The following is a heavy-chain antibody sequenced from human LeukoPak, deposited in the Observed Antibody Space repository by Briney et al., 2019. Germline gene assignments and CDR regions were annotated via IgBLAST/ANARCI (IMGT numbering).Heavy chain of an antibody. CDR1: GFTFSSYD. D-gene: IGHD3-10*01. V-gene: IGHV3-13*01. Sequence: GGSLRLSCAASGFTFSSYDMHWVRQATGKGLEWVSAIGTAGDTYYPGSVKGRFTISRENAKNSLYLQMNSLRAGDTAVYYCARGPRTLLWFGEVYFDYWGQGTLVTVSS. J-gene: IGHJ4*02. CDR3: ARGPRTLLWFGEVYFDY. CDR2: IGTAGDT.